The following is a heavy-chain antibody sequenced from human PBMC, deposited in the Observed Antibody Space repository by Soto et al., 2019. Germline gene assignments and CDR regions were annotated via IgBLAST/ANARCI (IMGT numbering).Heavy chain of an antibody. J-gene: IGHJ6*02. CDR1: GFSLSTSGVG. CDR3: AYRRWLPDFGFDV. V-gene: IGHV2-5*02. D-gene: IGHD3-9*01. CDR2: LYWDDDK. Sequence: QNTLKASGPTLVKPTQSLTLTCTFSGFSLSTSGVGVGWIRQPPGKALEWFALLYWDDDKRYSPSLKSRLDITKDNSKNPVVLTMTNMDHVDTGTYYCAYRRWLPDFGFDVWGHGATVIVSS.